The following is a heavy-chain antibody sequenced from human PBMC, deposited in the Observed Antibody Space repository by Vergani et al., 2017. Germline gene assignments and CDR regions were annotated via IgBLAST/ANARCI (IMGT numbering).Heavy chain of an antibody. CDR1: GFSLTTGGEG. CDR2: VYWNNDE. Sequence: QITLRESGPTLVKPTQTLTLTCTFSGFSLTTGGEGVGWIRQPPGRVLEWLAFVYWNNDERYSPSLKSRVTITKDTSKNEVILKMATMDPVDTATYYCVHRLGYFDWDGAFDVWGPGTMVTVSS. CDR3: VHRLGYFDWDGAFDV. J-gene: IGHJ3*01. D-gene: IGHD3-9*01. V-gene: IGHV2-5*01.